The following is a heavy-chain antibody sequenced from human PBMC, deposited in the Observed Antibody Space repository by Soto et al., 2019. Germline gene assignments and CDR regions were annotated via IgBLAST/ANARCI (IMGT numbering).Heavy chain of an antibody. J-gene: IGHJ4*02. V-gene: IGHV3-23*01. CDR3: AKSHYDFWSGPPRDY. CDR2: ISGSGGST. CDR1: GFTFISYA. D-gene: IGHD3-3*01. Sequence: PGGSLRLSCAASGFTFISYAMSWISQAPGKGLEWVSAISGSGGSTYYADSVKGRFTISRDNSKNTLYLQMNSLRAEDTAVYYCAKSHYDFWSGPPRDYWGQGTLVTVSS.